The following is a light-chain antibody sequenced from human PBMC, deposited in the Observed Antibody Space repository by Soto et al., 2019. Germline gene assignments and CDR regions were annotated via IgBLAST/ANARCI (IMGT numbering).Light chain of an antibody. V-gene: IGLV1-44*01. CDR3: AAWDNSLNGGM. J-gene: IGLJ3*02. CDR2: RNN. CDR1: SSNIGRDN. Sequence: QSVLTQPPSASGTPGQRVTISCSGSSSNIGRDNVNWYQQFPGTAPKVLIYRNNQRPSGVPDRFSGSKSGTSASLAISGLQAEDEADYYCAAWDNSLNGGMFGGGTKLTVL.